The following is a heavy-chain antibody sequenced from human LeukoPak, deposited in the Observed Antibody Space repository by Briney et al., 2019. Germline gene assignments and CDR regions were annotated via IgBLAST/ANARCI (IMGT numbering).Heavy chain of an antibody. D-gene: IGHD2-15*01. Sequence: GGSLRLSCAASGFTFSDYYMSWIRQAPGKGLEWVSYISSSSSTIYYADSVKGRFTISRDNAKNSLYLQMNSLRAEDTAVYYCARVVLGYCSGGSCYSEAYYYMDVWGKGTTVTVSS. J-gene: IGHJ6*03. CDR3: ARVVLGYCSGGSCYSEAYYYMDV. V-gene: IGHV3-11*04. CDR1: GFTFSDYY. CDR2: ISSSSSTI.